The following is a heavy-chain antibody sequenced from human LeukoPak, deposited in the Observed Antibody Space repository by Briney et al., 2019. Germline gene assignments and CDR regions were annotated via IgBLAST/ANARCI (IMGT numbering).Heavy chain of an antibody. J-gene: IGHJ4*02. D-gene: IGHD6-19*01. CDR1: GFTFSSYN. V-gene: IGHV3-48*01. CDR2: ISSSSSTL. Sequence: GGSLRLSCAASGFTFSSYNMNWVRQAPGKGLEWVSYISSSSSTLYYADSVKGRFTISRDNAKNSLYLQMNSLRAEDTAVYYCARLLPLYSSGWYAADYWGQGTLVTVSS. CDR3: ARLLPLYSSGWYAADY.